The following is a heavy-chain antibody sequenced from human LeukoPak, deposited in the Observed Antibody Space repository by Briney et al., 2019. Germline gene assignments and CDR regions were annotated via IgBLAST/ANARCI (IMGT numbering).Heavy chain of an antibody. J-gene: IGHJ3*02. CDR3: ARDLSHAFDI. Sequence: GGSLRLSCAASGFTFSSYSINWVRQAAGKGLEWVSSISSSSTYMSYADSVKGRFTISRDNAKNSLYLQMNSLRAEDTAVYYCARDLSHAFDIWGQGTMVTVSS. CDR2: ISSSSTYM. V-gene: IGHV3-21*01. CDR1: GFTFSSYS.